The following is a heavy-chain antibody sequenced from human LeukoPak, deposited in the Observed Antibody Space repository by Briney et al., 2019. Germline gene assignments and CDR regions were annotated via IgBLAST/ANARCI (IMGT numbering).Heavy chain of an antibody. CDR3: AREGYYYDSSGYYYDRNPFDY. CDR1: GFTFSSYW. J-gene: IGHJ4*02. Sequence: GSLRLSCAASGFTFSSYWMHWVRQAPGKGLVWVSRINSDGSSTSYADSVKGRSTISRDDAKNTLYLQMNSLRAEDTAVYYCAREGYYYDSSGYYYDRNPFDYWGQGTLVTVSS. V-gene: IGHV3-74*01. D-gene: IGHD3-22*01. CDR2: INSDGSST.